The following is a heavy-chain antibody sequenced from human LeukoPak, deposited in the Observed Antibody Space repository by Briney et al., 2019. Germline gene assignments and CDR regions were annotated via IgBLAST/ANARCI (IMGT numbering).Heavy chain of an antibody. Sequence: GGSLRLSCAASGFTFSSYEMNWVRQAPGKGLEWVSYILNSGTTTYYADSVKGRFTISRDNAKNSLYLQMNSLRAEDTAVYYCARDAGIAAAGDAFDIWGQGTMVTVSS. CDR2: ILNSGTTT. D-gene: IGHD6-13*01. J-gene: IGHJ3*02. V-gene: IGHV3-48*03. CDR1: GFTFSSYE. CDR3: ARDAGIAAAGDAFDI.